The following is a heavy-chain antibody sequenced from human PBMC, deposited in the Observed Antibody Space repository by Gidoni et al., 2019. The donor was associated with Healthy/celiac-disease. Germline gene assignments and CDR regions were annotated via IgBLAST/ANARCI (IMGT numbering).Heavy chain of an antibody. CDR3: ARVLYGDYFDY. V-gene: IGHV3-7*01. J-gene: IGHJ4*02. D-gene: IGHD4-17*01. Sequence: EVQLVESGGGLVQPGGSRRLSCAASGFTFSSYWMSWVRQAPGKGLEWVANIKQDGSEKYYVDSVKGRFTISRDNAKNSLYLQMNSLRAEDTAVYYCARVLYGDYFDYWGQGTLVTVSS. CDR1: GFTFSSYW. CDR2: IKQDGSEK.